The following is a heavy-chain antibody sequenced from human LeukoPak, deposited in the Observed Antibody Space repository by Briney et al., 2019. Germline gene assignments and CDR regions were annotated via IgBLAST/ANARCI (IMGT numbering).Heavy chain of an antibody. V-gene: IGHV4-34*01. Sequence: SETLSLTCAVYGGSFSGYYWSWIRQPPGKGLEWIGEINHSGSTNYNPSLKSRVTISVDTSKNQFSLKLSSVTAADTAVYYCARSADDYGRYNWFDPWGQGTLVTVSS. D-gene: IGHD4-17*01. CDR3: ARSADDYGRYNWFDP. CDR2: INHSGST. CDR1: GGSFSGYY. J-gene: IGHJ5*02.